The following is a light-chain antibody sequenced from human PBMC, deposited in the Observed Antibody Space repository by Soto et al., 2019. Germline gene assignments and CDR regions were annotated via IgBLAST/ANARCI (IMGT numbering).Light chain of an antibody. V-gene: IGLV2-14*01. CDR1: SDDVGGYNY. CDR3: SSYRSGNTLVV. CDR2: EVN. J-gene: IGLJ2*01. Sequence: QSALTQPASVSGSPGQSITISCTGTSDDVGGYNYVSWYQQHPGKAPKLMILEVNNRPSGVSNRFSGSRSGNTASLTISGLQAEDEADYYCSSYRSGNTLVVFGGRTKLTVL.